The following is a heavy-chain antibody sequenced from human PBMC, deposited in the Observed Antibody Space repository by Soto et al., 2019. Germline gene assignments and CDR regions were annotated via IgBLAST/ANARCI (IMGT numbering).Heavy chain of an antibody. Sequence: GGSLRLSCAASGFTFSSYSMNWVRQAPGKGLEWVSSISSSSSYIYYADSVKGRFTISRDNAKNSLYLQMNSLRAEDTAVYYCARTPVYGSGSYLDYYYGMDVWGQGTTVTVSS. CDR3: ARTPVYGSGSYLDYYYGMDV. D-gene: IGHD3-10*01. J-gene: IGHJ6*02. CDR1: GFTFSSYS. V-gene: IGHV3-21*01. CDR2: ISSSSSYI.